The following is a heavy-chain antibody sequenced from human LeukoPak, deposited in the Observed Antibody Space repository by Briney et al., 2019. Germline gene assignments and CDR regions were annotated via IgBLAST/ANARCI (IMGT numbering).Heavy chain of an antibody. Sequence: GGSLRLSCAASGITFSSYGMSWVRQAPGKGLEWVSGISGSGGSTYYADSVKGRFTISRDNSKNTLYLQMNSLRAEDTAVYYCVKLGLRRTWGQGTLVTVSS. D-gene: IGHD1-7*01. J-gene: IGHJ5*02. CDR1: GITFSSYG. V-gene: IGHV3-23*01. CDR2: ISGSGGST. CDR3: VKLGLRRT.